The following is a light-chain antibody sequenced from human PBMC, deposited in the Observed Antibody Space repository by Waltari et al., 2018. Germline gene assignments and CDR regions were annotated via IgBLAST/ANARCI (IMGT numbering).Light chain of an antibody. Sequence: SYVLTQPPSVSVAPGQTARITCGGNNIGSKSVHWYQQKPGQAPVLVVFDDSDRPAGTPERFSGSNSGNTATLTISRVEAGDEADYYGQVWDRSSDHWVFGGGTKLTVL. J-gene: IGLJ3*02. CDR3: QVWDRSSDHWV. CDR1: NIGSKS. V-gene: IGLV3-21*02. CDR2: DDS.